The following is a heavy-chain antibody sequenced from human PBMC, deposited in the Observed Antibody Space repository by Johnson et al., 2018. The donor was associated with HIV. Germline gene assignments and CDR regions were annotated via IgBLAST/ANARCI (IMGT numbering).Heavy chain of an antibody. V-gene: IGHV3-13*01. Sequence: GQLVESGGGLVQPGGSLRLSCAASGFTFSIYDMHWVRQTTGKGLEWVSAIGVTSDTYYPGSVKGRFTISRDNAKKSLYLQMNSLRAGDPAVYYCARGNGWLDAFDMWGQGTMVTVSS. J-gene: IGHJ3*02. CDR2: IGVTSDT. D-gene: IGHD3-22*01. CDR3: ARGNGWLDAFDM. CDR1: GFTFSIYD.